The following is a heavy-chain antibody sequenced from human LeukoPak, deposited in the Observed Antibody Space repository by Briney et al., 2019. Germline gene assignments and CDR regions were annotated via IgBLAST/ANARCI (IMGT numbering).Heavy chain of an antibody. V-gene: IGHV3-30*02. CDR2: IRYDGSSK. CDR3: ARDGNYRVADDI. J-gene: IGHJ3*02. CDR1: GFTFSSYW. D-gene: IGHD3-10*01. Sequence: GGSLRLSCAASGFTFSSYWMSWVRQAPGKGLEWVTFIRYDGSSKYYADSVKGRFTISRDNSKNTLHLQMNSLKPEDTAVYYCARDGNYRVADDIWGQGTKVTVSS.